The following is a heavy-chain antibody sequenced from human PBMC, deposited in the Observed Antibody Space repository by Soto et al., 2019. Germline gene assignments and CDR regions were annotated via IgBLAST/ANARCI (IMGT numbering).Heavy chain of an antibody. D-gene: IGHD3-10*01. Sequence: GGSLRLSCAASGFTFSNAWMSWVRQAPGKGLEWVGRIKSKTDGGTTDYAAPVKGRFTISRDDSKNTLYLQMNSLKTGDTAVYYCTTDRLLWFGESMDYWGQGTLVTVSS. CDR1: GFTFSNAW. V-gene: IGHV3-15*01. CDR2: IKSKTDGGTT. CDR3: TTDRLLWFGESMDY. J-gene: IGHJ4*02.